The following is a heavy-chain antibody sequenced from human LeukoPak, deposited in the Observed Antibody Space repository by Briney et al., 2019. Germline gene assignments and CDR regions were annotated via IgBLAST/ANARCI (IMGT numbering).Heavy chain of an antibody. V-gene: IGHV4-34*01. CDR2: INHSGST. CDR1: GGSFSGYY. J-gene: IGHJ5*02. Sequence: SETLSLTCAVYGGSFSGYYWSWIRQPLGKGLEWIGEINHSGSTNYNPSLKSRVTISVDTSKNQFSLKLSSVTAADTAVYYCARLRFIGYNYVDWFDPWGQGTLVTVSS. D-gene: IGHD5-24*01. CDR3: ARLRFIGYNYVDWFDP.